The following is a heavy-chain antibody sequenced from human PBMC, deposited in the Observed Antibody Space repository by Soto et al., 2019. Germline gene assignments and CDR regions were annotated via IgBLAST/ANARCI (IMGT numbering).Heavy chain of an antibody. CDR1: GFKISSSS. Sequence: VGSLRLSCAAFGFKISSSSMNWVRQAPGRGLEWVAYISDSGSNTLYADSVKDRFTVSRDTAKNSLYLQMSGLRDEDRAVYYCAHTHDLGGFDIWGQGTMVTVSS. CDR2: ISDSGSNT. J-gene: IGHJ3*02. V-gene: IGHV3-48*02. CDR3: AHTHDLGGFDI. D-gene: IGHD2-15*01.